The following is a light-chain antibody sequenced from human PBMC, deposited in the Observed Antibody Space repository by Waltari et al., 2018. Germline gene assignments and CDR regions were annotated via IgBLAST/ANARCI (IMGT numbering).Light chain of an antibody. CDR3: SSFTSSSSFV. Sequence: QSALTQPPSVSGSPGPSINISCSGTISDVGGYNYVSSSQQHPGDVPRLLIYDVVKRPSGGSSRFSGSKSDNTACLTISGLQAADEAHYYCSSFTSSSSFVFGSGTKVTV. J-gene: IGLJ1*01. CDR1: ISDVGGYNY. V-gene: IGLV2-14*03. CDR2: DVV.